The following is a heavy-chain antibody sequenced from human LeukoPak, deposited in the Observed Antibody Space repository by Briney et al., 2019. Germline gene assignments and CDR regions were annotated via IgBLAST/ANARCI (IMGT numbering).Heavy chain of an antibody. CDR2: INSDGSST. J-gene: IGHJ4*02. V-gene: IGHV3-74*01. Sequence: GGSLRLSCAASGYTFSSYWMHWVRQAPGKGLVWVSRINSDGSSTSYADSVKGRFTISRNNAKNTLYLQMNSLRAEDTAVYYCARDPRDSSGYSPDYWGQGTLVTVSS. D-gene: IGHD3-22*01. CDR1: GYTFSSYW. CDR3: ARDPRDSSGYSPDY.